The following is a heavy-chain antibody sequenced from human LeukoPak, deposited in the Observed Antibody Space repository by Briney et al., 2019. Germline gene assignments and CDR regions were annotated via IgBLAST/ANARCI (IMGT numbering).Heavy chain of an antibody. CDR3: AKYRSGATCSGY. J-gene: IGHJ4*02. CDR2: IKGSGDIT. D-gene: IGHD2-15*01. V-gene: IGHV3-23*01. Sequence: GGSLRLSCAASGFTFSSYSMCWVRQAPGKGPEWVSGIKGSGDITYYADSVKGRFTISRDNSKNTLYLQMNSLRAEDTAKYYCAKYRSGATCSGYWGQGTLVTVSS. CDR1: GFTFSSYS.